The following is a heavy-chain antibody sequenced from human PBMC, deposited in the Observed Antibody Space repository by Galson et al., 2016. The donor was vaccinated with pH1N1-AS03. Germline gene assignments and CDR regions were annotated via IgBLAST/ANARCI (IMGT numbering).Heavy chain of an antibody. D-gene: IGHD3-16*01. Sequence: SVKVSCKASGYTFKSHGISWVRQAPGQGLEWMGWISVYTGKTNYAQKFQGRVTMTTNTSTSTVYMELRSLVSDDTAVYYWARGGDQKVYWGQGTLVTVSS. CDR3: ARGGDQKVY. CDR2: ISVYTGKT. V-gene: IGHV1-18*01. CDR1: GYTFKSHG. J-gene: IGHJ4*02.